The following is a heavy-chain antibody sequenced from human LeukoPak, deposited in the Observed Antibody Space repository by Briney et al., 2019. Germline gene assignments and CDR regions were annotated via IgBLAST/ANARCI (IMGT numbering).Heavy chain of an antibody. J-gene: IGHJ4*02. V-gene: IGHV5-51*01. D-gene: IGHD5-18*01. CDR2: ISPGDSDA. CDR1: GYSFTSYW. CDR3: ASSMGIQLWPY. Sequence: GESLQISCKGSGYSFTSYWIGWVRQMPGKGLEWMGIISPGDSDARYSPSFQGQVTISADTSISTAYLQWSSLKASDTAMYYCASSMGIQLWPYWGQGTLVTVSS.